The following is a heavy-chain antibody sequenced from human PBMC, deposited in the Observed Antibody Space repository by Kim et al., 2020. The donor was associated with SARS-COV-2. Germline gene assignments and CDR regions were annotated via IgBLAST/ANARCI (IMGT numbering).Heavy chain of an antibody. V-gene: IGHV3-30*04. Sequence: GGSLRLFCAASGFTFSSYAMHWVRQAPGKGLEWVAVISYDGSNKYYADSVKGRFTISRDNSKNTLYLQMNSLRAEDTAVYYCAREVWTTRWGMDVWGQGTTVTVSS. CDR3: AREVWTTRWGMDV. CDR2: ISYDGSNK. J-gene: IGHJ6*02. CDR1: GFTFSSYA. D-gene: IGHD4-17*01.